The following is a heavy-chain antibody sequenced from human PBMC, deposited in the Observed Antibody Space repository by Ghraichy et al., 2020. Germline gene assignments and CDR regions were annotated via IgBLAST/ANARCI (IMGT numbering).Heavy chain of an antibody. V-gene: IGHV3-64*01. CDR2: ISSNGGNR. CDR1: GFTFSSYA. CDR3: ARVSSDGYNSVFEAFDY. D-gene: IGHD5-24*01. Sequence: GESLNISCAASGFTFSSYAMHWVRQAPGKGLEYVSAISSNGGNRYYTNSVKGRFTISRDNSKNTLYLQMGSLRAEDMAVYYCARVSSDGYNSVFEAFDYWGQGTLVTVSS. J-gene: IGHJ4*02.